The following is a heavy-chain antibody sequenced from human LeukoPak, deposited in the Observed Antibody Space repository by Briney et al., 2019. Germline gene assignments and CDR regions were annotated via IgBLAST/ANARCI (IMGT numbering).Heavy chain of an antibody. Sequence: ASVKVSCKASGCTFTGYYMHWVRQAPGQGLEWMGWINPNSGGTNYAQKFQGRVTMTRDTSISTAYMELSRLRSDDTAVYYCARPRDPNYYGSGSYFDYWGQGTLVTVSS. V-gene: IGHV1-2*02. CDR3: ARPRDPNYYGSGSYFDY. CDR1: GCTFTGYY. CDR2: INPNSGGT. J-gene: IGHJ4*02. D-gene: IGHD3-10*01.